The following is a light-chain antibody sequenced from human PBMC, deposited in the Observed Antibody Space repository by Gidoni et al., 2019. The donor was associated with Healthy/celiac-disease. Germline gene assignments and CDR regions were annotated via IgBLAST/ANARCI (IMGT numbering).Light chain of an antibody. Sequence: DIQMTPSPSSLSASVGDRVTITCRASHRISSYLKWYQQKPGKAPKLLIYAASSLQSGVPSRFSGSGSGTDFTLTISSLQPEEFATYYGQQSYSTPTFXXXTKLEIK. J-gene: IGKJ2*01. V-gene: IGKV1-39*01. CDR2: AAS. CDR3: QQSYSTPT. CDR1: HRISSY.